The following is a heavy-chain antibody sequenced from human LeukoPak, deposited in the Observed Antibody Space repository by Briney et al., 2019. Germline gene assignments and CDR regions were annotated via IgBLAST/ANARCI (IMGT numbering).Heavy chain of an antibody. CDR3: ARDYYGSGTYPYFDF. J-gene: IGHJ4*02. D-gene: IGHD3-10*01. CDR2: TSTYNDNT. Sequence: ASVKVSCKASGYTFTNFGISWVRQAPGQGLEWMGWTSTYNDNTNYAQKLQGRLTVTTDTSTTTAYMELRSLRSDDTAVYYCARDYYGSGTYPYFDFWGQGTLVTVSS. CDR1: GYTFTNFG. V-gene: IGHV1-18*01.